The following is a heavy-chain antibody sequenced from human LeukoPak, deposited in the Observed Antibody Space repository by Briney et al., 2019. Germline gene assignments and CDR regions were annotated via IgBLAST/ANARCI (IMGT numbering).Heavy chain of an antibody. CDR2: IRYGVSNR. V-gene: IGHV3-30*02. D-gene: IGHD2-2*02. CDR1: GSTFTNYG. Sequence: GGSLRLSCAASGSTFTNYGMHWVRQAPGKGLEWVAFIRYGVSNRYYADSVKGRFTISRDNSKNTLYLQMNSLRAEDTAVYHCAKDPRDCSSTYCYTAAAGFDYWGQGTLVTVSS. CDR3: AKDPRDCSSTYCYTAAAGFDY. J-gene: IGHJ4*02.